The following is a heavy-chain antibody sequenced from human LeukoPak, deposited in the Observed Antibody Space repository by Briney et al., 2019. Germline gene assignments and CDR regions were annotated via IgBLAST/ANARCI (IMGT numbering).Heavy chain of an antibody. CDR2: IYYSGST. CDR3: ARTLRYCSGGSCYLGGFDY. CDR1: GGSLSSGGYY. J-gene: IGHJ4*02. D-gene: IGHD2-15*01. V-gene: IGHV4-61*08. Sequence: SETLSLTCSVSGGSLSSGGYYWTWIRQPPGKGLEWIGYIYYSGSTNYNPSLKSRVTISVDTSKNQFSLKLSSVTAADTAVYYCARTLRYCSGGSCYLGGFDYWGQGTLVTVSS.